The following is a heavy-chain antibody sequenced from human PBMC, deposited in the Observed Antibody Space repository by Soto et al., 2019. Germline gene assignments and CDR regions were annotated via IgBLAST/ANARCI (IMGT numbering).Heavy chain of an antibody. V-gene: IGHV1-18*01. CDR1: GYTFTSYG. D-gene: IGHD3-22*01. J-gene: IGHJ6*02. CDR3: ARVGFYDSSGARNYYYYGMNV. Sequence: QVQLVQSGAEVKKPGASVKVSCKASGYTFTSYGINWVRQAPGQGLEWLGWISAYDGYTNYAQILQGRVSMTTDTSTKTADMELRSLRSDDTAMYYCARVGFYDSSGARNYYYYGMNVWGQGTTVTVSS. CDR2: ISAYDGYT.